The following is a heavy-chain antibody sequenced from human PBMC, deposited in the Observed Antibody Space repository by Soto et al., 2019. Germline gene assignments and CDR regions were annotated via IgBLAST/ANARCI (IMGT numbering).Heavy chain of an antibody. J-gene: IGHJ4*02. V-gene: IGHV1-69*01. CDR3: ASHAHEEYSSAWFY. CDR2: IIPIFGTA. CDR1: GGTFSSYA. D-gene: IGHD6-19*01. Sequence: QVQLVQSGAEVKKPGSSVKVSCKASGGTFSSYAISWVRQAPGQGLEWMGGIIPIFGTANYAQKFQGRVTITADESTSTAYMGLSSLRSEATAVYYCASHAHEEYSSAWFYWGKGTLVTVSS.